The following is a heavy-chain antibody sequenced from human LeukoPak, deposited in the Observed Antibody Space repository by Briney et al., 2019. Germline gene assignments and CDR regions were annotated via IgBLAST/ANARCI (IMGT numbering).Heavy chain of an antibody. Sequence: SETLSLTCTVSGGSISSYYWSWIRQPPGKGLEWIGYIYYSGSTNYNPSLKSRVTISVDTSKNQFSLKLSSVTAADTAVYYCARLEGYHNWFDRWGQRTLVTVSS. D-gene: IGHD6-13*01. CDR2: IYYSGST. V-gene: IGHV4-59*01. CDR1: GGSISSYY. CDR3: ARLEGYHNWFDR. J-gene: IGHJ5*02.